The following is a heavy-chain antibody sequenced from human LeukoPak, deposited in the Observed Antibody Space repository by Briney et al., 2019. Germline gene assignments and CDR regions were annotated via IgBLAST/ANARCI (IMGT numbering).Heavy chain of an antibody. J-gene: IGHJ4*02. Sequence: PSETLSLTCTVSGGSISSSSYYWGWIRQPPGKGLEWIGSISYSGSTYYNPSLKSRVTISVDTSKNQFSLKLSSVTAADTAVYYCARQTYSSSWWQLNYWGQGTLVTVSS. V-gene: IGHV4-39*01. CDR3: ARQTYSSSWWQLNY. D-gene: IGHD6-13*01. CDR1: GGSISSSSYY. CDR2: ISYSGST.